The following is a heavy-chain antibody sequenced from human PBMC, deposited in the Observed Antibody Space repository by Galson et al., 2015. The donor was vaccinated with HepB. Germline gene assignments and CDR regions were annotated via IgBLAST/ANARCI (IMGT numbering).Heavy chain of an antibody. V-gene: IGHV5-51*01. Sequence: SGAEVKKPGESLKISCKGSGHSFTNYWIGWVRQMPGKGPEWMGIVYPGDSDARYSPSFQGQVTISADKSISTAYLQWSSLKASDTAMYYCARHQYDILTGYNWFDPWGQGTLVTVSS. J-gene: IGHJ5*02. CDR3: ARHQYDILTGYNWFDP. CDR2: VYPGDSDA. CDR1: GHSFTNYW. D-gene: IGHD3-9*01.